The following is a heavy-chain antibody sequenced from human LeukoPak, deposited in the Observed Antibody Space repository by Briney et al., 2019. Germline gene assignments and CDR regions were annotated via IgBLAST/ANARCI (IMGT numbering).Heavy chain of an antibody. V-gene: IGHV1-18*01. D-gene: IGHD1-26*01. CDR2: ISAYNGNT. CDR1: SYTFTSYG. Sequence: GASVKVSCKASSYTFTSYGISWVRQAPGQGLEWMGWISAYNGNTNYAQKLQGRVTMTTDTSTDTAYMELRSLRSDDTAVYYCTRLYSGGSPEAFDIWGQGTMVTVSS. J-gene: IGHJ3*02. CDR3: TRLYSGGSPEAFDI.